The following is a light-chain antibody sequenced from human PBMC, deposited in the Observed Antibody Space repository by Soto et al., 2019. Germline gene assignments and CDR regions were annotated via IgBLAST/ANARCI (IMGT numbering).Light chain of an antibody. V-gene: IGLV2-14*01. Sequence: QSALTQPASVSGSPGQSITISCTGTSSDVGGYNYVSWYQHHPGKAPKLMIYEVSNRPSGVSNRFSGSKSGNTASLTISGLQAEDEADYYRSSYTTSSTWVFGGGTKVTVL. CDR1: SSDVGGYNY. CDR2: EVS. CDR3: SSYTTSSTWV. J-gene: IGLJ3*02.